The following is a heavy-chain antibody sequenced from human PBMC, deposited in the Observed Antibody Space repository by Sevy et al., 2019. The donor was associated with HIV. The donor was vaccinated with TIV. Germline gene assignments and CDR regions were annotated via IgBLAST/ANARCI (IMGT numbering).Heavy chain of an antibody. J-gene: IGHJ6*02. CDR1: GFALSDYY. CDR2: ISGSGDTI. D-gene: IGHD4-17*01. CDR3: ARGHVKDGDLGDYYYYAMDV. Sequence: GGSLRLSCVASGFALSDYYMSWIRQAPGKGLQWISYISGSGDTIYYADSVKGRFTISRDNAKNSLFLQMNSLRAEDTAVYDCARGHVKDGDLGDYYYYAMDVWGQGTTVTVSS. V-gene: IGHV3-11*01.